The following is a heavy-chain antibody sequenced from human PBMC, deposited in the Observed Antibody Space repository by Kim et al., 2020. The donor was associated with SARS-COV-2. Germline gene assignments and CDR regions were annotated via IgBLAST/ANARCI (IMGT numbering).Heavy chain of an antibody. D-gene: IGHD3-22*01. V-gene: IGHV1-18*01. Sequence: ASVKVSCKASGYTFTSYGISWVRQAPGQGLEWMGWISAYNGNTNYAQKLQGRVTMTTDTSTSTAYMELRSLRSDDTAVYYCARLVYDSSGYYTYYYGMDVWGQGTTVTVSS. CDR1: GYTFTSYG. CDR2: ISAYNGNT. CDR3: ARLVYDSSGYYTYYYGMDV. J-gene: IGHJ6*02.